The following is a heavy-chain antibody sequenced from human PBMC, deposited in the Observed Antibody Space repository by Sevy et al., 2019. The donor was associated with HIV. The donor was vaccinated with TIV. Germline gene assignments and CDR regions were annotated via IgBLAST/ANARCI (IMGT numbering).Heavy chain of an antibody. J-gene: IGHJ2*01. CDR3: ARLHIVVAGTGYFDL. D-gene: IGHD6-19*01. CDR1: GGSFSGYY. Sequence: SETLSLSCAVYGGSFSGYYWSWIRQPPGKGLEWIGEISHSGGTNYNPSLKSRVTISADTSKNQFSLQLSSVTAADTAVYYCARLHIVVAGTGYFDLWGRGTPVTVSS. CDR2: ISHSGGT. V-gene: IGHV4-34*01.